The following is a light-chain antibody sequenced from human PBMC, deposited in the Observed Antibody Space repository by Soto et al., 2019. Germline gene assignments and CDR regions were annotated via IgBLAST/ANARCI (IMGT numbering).Light chain of an antibody. CDR1: QSVSSY. CDR3: QQRSNWPWT. J-gene: IGKJ1*01. Sequence: EIVLTQSPATLSLSPGERATLSCRASQSVSSYLAWYQQKPGQAPRLLIYDVSKRATGIPARFSGSGSGTDFTLPISSLEPEDLAVYYCQQRSNWPWTFGQGTKVEI. CDR2: DVS. V-gene: IGKV3-11*01.